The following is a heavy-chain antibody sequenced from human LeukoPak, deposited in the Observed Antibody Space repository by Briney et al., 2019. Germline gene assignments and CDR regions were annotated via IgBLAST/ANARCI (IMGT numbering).Heavy chain of an antibody. V-gene: IGHV3-11*01. CDR3: ARAKAVVATITPFDY. CDR2: ISHSGNTI. J-gene: IGHJ4*02. CDR1: GFTFSDYY. D-gene: IGHD5-12*01. Sequence: PGGSLGLSCAASGFTFSDYYMSWIRQAPGKGLEWIAYISHSGNTIYYADSVKGRFSISRDNAKNSLYLRMNSLRAEDTAVYYCARAKAVVATITPFDYWGQGTLVTVSS.